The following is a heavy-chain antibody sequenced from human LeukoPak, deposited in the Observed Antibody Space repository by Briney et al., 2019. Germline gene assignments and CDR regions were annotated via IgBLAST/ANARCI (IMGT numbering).Heavy chain of an antibody. J-gene: IGHJ5*02. D-gene: IGHD2-2*02. CDR3: ARPGRYCSSTSCYRGGWFDP. CDR1: GGSISSYY. CDR2: IYYSGST. V-gene: IGHV4-59*12. Sequence: SETLSLTCTVSGGSISSYYWSWIRQPPGKGLEWIGYIYYSGSTNYNPSLKSRVTISVDTSKNQFSLKLSSVTAADTAVYYCARPGRYCSSTSCYRGGWFDPWGQGTLVTVSS.